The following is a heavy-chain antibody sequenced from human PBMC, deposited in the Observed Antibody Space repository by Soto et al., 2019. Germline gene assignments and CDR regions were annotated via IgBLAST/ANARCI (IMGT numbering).Heavy chain of an antibody. J-gene: IGHJ4*02. CDR3: AKDSRFLLSPSQDGY. V-gene: IGHV3-23*01. Sequence: GGSLRLSCAASGFTFSSYAMNWVRLAPGKGLEWVSAISGSGGSTYYADSVKGRFTISRDNSKNTLYLQMNSLRAEDTAVYYCAKDSRFLLSPSQDGYWGQGTRVTVSS. CDR1: GFTFSSYA. CDR2: ISGSGGST.